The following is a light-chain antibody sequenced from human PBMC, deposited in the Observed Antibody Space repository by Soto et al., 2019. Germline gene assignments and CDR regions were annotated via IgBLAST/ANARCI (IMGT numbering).Light chain of an antibody. CDR3: QQLNSYPT. J-gene: IGKJ5*01. V-gene: IGKV1-5*01. CDR2: DAS. CDR1: QNINAW. Sequence: DIHITQSPASLSVSVGERLTITCPTSQNINAWLAWYQQRPGQAPKLLIYDASTVQSGVPSRFSGSGSGTEFTLTISSLQPEDFATYYCQQLNSYPTFGQGTRLAIK.